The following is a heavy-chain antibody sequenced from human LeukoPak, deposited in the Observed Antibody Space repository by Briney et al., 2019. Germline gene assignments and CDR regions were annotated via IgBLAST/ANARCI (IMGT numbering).Heavy chain of an antibody. D-gene: IGHD2-21*02. Sequence: SETLSLTCTVSGGSISSYYWSWIRLPPGKGLEGIGYIYYSGSTKYNPSLKTRVTISVDTSKNQFSLNLSSVTAADTAVYYCARGFLCGGDCNAFDIWGQGTKVTVSS. CDR1: GGSISSYY. CDR2: IYYSGST. CDR3: ARGFLCGGDCNAFDI. V-gene: IGHV4-59*01. J-gene: IGHJ3*02.